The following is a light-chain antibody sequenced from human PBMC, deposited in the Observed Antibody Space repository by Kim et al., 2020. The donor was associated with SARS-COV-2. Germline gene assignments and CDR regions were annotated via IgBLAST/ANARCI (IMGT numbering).Light chain of an antibody. V-gene: IGKV4-1*01. CDR1: QSVLYSSNNKNY. CDR2: WAS. CDR3: QQYFGTPYT. Sequence: DIVMTQSPDSLAVSLGERATINCKSTQSVLYSSNNKNYLAWYQQHPGQPPKLLIYWASTRGSGVPDRFSGSGSGTDFTLTISSLQAEDVAIYFCQQYFGTPYTFGQETKLEI. J-gene: IGKJ2*01.